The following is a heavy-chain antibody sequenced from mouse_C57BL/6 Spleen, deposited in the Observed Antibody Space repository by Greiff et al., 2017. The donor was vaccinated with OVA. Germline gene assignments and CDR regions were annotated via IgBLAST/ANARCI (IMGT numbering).Heavy chain of an antibody. CDR2: IWGDGST. J-gene: IGHJ3*01. CDR1: GFSFTSYG. V-gene: IGHV2-3*01. CDR3: AKEGTGTAY. D-gene: IGHD4-1*01. Sequence: VQVVESGPGLVAPSQCLSITCTVSGFSFTSYGVSWVRQPPGKGLEWLGVIWGDGSTDYHSALISRLSISKDNSKSQVFLKLNSLQTDDTATYYCAKEGTGTAYWGQGTLVTVSA.